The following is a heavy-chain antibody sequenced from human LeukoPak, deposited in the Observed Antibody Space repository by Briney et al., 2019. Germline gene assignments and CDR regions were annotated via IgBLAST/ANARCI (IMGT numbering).Heavy chain of an antibody. D-gene: IGHD1-26*01. CDR3: ARASEVGAAFDY. CDR1: GYTFTSYY. Sequence: ASVKVSGKASGYTFTSYYMHWVRQAPGQGLEWMGIINPSGGSTSYAQKFQGRVTMTRDMSTSTVYMELSSLRSEDTAVYYCARASEVGAAFDYWGQGTLVTVSS. CDR2: INPSGGST. V-gene: IGHV1-46*01. J-gene: IGHJ4*02.